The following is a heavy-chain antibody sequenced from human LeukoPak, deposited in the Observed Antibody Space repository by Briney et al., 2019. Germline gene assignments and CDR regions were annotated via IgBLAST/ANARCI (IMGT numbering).Heavy chain of an antibody. Sequence: GGSLRLSCAASGFTFSSYSMNWVRQAPGKGLELVSYISSSSSTIYYADSVKGRFTISRDNAKNSLYLQMNSLRAEDTAVYYCARDRLVGRYCSSTSCYTIGIYWGQGTLVTVSS. CDR3: ARDRLVGRYCSSTSCYTIGIY. CDR1: GFTFSSYS. D-gene: IGHD2-2*02. V-gene: IGHV3-48*04. J-gene: IGHJ4*02. CDR2: ISSSSSTI.